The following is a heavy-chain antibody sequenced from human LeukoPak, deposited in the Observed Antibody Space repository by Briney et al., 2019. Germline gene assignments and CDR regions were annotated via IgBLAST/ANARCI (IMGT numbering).Heavy chain of an antibody. D-gene: IGHD1-26*01. V-gene: IGHV3-23*01. CDR2: ISGSGGST. CDR3: AKDRGSGSYYGSLDY. Sequence: GGSLRLSCAASGFTFSSYGMSWVRQAPGKGLEWVSAISGSGGSTYYADSVKGRFTISRDNSKNTLYLQMNSLRAEDTAVYYCAKDRGSGSYYGSLDYWGQGTLVTVSS. J-gene: IGHJ4*02. CDR1: GFTFSSYG.